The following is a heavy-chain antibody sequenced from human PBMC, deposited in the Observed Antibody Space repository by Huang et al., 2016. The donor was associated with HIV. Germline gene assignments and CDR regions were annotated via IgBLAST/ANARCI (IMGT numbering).Heavy chain of an antibody. D-gene: IGHD3-10*01. Sequence: EVQLVQSGAEVKKPGESLKISCKGSGYRFRSNWIGWVRQRPGKGLEWMGIIYPGDSDTRDSPSFQGQVTISADKSINTAYLQWSSLKASDTAMYYCARLIGSPSFYYGLDVWGQGTTVTVSS. CDR3: ARLIGSPSFYYGLDV. V-gene: IGHV5-51*01. CDR2: IYPGDSDT. J-gene: IGHJ6*02. CDR1: GYRFRSNW.